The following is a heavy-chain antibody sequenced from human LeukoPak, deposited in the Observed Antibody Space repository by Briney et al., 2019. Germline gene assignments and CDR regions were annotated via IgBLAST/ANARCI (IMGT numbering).Heavy chain of an antibody. CDR1: GGYISSYY. CDR3: ARGLNDSWTGENY. Sequence: SETLSLTCTVSGGYISSYYWSWIRQPPGKGLEGIGYIYYSGSTNYNPSLKSRVTISLDTSKSQFSLNVRYVTAADTAVYYCARGLNDSWTGENYWGQGTLVTVSS. V-gene: IGHV4-59*12. CDR2: IYYSGST. J-gene: IGHJ4*02. D-gene: IGHD3-3*01.